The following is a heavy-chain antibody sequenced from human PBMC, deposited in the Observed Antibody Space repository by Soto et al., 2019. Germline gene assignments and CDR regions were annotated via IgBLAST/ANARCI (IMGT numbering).Heavy chain of an antibody. CDR2: IYYRGNT. D-gene: IGHD2-2*01. Sequence: SETLSLTCTVSGGSISSYYWNWIRQPPGKGLEWIGYIYYRGNTNYNPSLKSRVTISVDTSKNQFSLKLSSVTAADTAVYYRARVPDRWGQGTLVTVSS. CDR3: ARVPDR. V-gene: IGHV4-59*12. CDR1: GGSISSYY. J-gene: IGHJ5*02.